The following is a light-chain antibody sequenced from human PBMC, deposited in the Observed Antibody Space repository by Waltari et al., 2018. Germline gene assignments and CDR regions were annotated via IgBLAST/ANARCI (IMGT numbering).Light chain of an antibody. V-gene: IGKV1-5*03. Sequence: DIQMTQSLSTLSASVGDRVTITCRASQSIRGGLAWYQQKPGKAPKLLIYKASTLESGVPSRFSGSGSGTEFTLTINSLQPDDFATYYCQQYDTFMWTFGQGTKVDI. CDR3: QQYDTFMWT. CDR2: KAS. J-gene: IGKJ1*01. CDR1: QSIRGG.